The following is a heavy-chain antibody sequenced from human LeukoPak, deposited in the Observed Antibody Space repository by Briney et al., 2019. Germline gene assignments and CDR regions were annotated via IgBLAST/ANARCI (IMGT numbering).Heavy chain of an antibody. V-gene: IGHV3-23*01. CDR3: VKDLRIWAVVVYRTGPADY. CDR2: ISGSGGST. Sequence: GGSLRLSCAASGFTFSSYAMSWVRQAPGKGLEWVSAISGSGGSTYYADSVKGRFTISRDNSKNTLYLQMNSLRAEDTAVYYCVKDLRIWAVVVYRTGPADYWGQGTLVTVSS. D-gene: IGHD3-22*01. J-gene: IGHJ4*02. CDR1: GFTFSSYA.